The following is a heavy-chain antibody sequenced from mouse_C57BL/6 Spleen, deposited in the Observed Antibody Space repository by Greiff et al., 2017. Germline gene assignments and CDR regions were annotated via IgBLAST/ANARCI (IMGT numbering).Heavy chain of an antibody. CDR3: ARRNYYGSSSYAMDY. CDR1: GFSLTSYG. J-gene: IGHJ4*01. V-gene: IGHV2-2*01. CDR2: IWSGGST. Sequence: QVQLKESGPGLVQPSPSLSITCTVSGFSLTSYGVHWVRQSPGKGLEWLGVIWSGGSTDYNAAFISRLSISKDNSKSQVFFKMNSLQADDTAIYYCARRNYYGSSSYAMDYWGQGTSVTVSS. D-gene: IGHD1-1*01.